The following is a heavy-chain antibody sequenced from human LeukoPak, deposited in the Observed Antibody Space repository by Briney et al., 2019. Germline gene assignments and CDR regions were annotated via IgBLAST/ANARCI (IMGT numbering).Heavy chain of an antibody. Sequence: SETLSLTCAVYGGSFSGYYWSWIRQPPGKGLEWIGEINHSGSTNYNPSLKSRVTISVDTSKNQFSLKLSSVTAADTAVYYCAGRKGGSFDPWGQGTLVTVPS. CDR2: INHSGST. D-gene: IGHD5-12*01. J-gene: IGHJ5*02. V-gene: IGHV4-34*01. CDR3: AGRKGGSFDP. CDR1: GGSFSGYY.